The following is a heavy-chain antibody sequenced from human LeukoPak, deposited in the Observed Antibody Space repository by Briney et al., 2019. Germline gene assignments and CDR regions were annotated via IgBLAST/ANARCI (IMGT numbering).Heavy chain of an antibody. V-gene: IGHV4-30-4*08. D-gene: IGHD4-11*01. CDR2: IYYSGST. Sequence: SETLSLTCTVSGDSIITGDHSWSWIRQPPGKGLEWIGYIYYSGSTYYNPSLKSRVTISVDTSKNQFSLKLSSVTAADTAVYYCARGYRENYYYYYYLDVWGKGTTVTVSS. CDR1: GDSIITGDHS. J-gene: IGHJ6*03. CDR3: ARGYRENYYYYYYLDV.